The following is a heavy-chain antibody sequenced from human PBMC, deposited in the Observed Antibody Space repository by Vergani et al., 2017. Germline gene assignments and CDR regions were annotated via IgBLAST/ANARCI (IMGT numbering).Heavy chain of an antibody. D-gene: IGHD2-2*02. V-gene: IGHV3-9*01. CDR3: AKDRGIGCSSTSCYKSYYMDV. Sequence: EVQLVESGGGLVQPGRSPRLSCAASGFTFDDYAMHWVRQAPGKGLEWVSGISWNSGSIGYADSVKGRFTISRDNAKNSLYLQMNSLRAEDTALYYCAKDRGIGCSSTSCYKSYYMDVWGKGTTVTVSS. J-gene: IGHJ6*03. CDR1: GFTFDDYA. CDR2: ISWNSGSI.